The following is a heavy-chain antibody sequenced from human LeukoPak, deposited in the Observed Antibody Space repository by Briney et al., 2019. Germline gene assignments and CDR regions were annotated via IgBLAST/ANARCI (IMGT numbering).Heavy chain of an antibody. CDR1: GGSISSYY. J-gene: IGHJ4*02. D-gene: IGHD6-13*01. V-gene: IGHV4-4*07. CDR3: AREGTLGYSSSWYPPFFDY. Sequence: SETLSLTCTVSGGSISSYYWSWIRQPAGKGLEWIGRIYTSGSTNYNPSLKSRVTMSVDTSKNQFSLKLSSVTAADTAVYYCAREGTLGYSSSWYPPFFDYWGQGTLVTVSS. CDR2: IYTSGST.